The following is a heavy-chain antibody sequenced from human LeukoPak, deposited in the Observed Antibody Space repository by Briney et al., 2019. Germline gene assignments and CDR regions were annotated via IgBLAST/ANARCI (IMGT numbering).Heavy chain of an antibody. D-gene: IGHD6-19*01. J-gene: IGHJ5*02. CDR1: GGTFSSYA. CDR3: AGGGRIAVVAFDP. CDR2: IIPIFGTA. Sequence: SVKVSCKASGGTFSSYAISWVRQAPGQGLEWMGGIIPIFGTANYAQKFQGRVTITADKSTSTAYMELSSLRSEDTAVYHCAGGGRIAVVAFDPWGQGTLVTVSS. V-gene: IGHV1-69*06.